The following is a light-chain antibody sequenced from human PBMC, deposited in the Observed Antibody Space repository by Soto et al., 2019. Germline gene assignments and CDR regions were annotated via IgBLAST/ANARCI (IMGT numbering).Light chain of an antibody. CDR3: SSYAGSNARV. V-gene: IGLV2-8*01. Sequence: QSVLTQPLSASGSPGQSVTISCTGTSSDVGDYNYVSWYQQYPGKAPKLMICEVSKRPSGVPDRFSGSKSGNTASLTVSGLQAEDEADYYCSSYAGSNARVFGTGTKVTVL. J-gene: IGLJ1*01. CDR2: EVS. CDR1: SSDVGDYNY.